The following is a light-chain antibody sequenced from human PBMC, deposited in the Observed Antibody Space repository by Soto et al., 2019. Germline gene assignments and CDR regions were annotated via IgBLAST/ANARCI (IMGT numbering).Light chain of an antibody. Sequence: DIQMTQSPSSLSASVGERVTITCRASQSISSYLNWYQQKPGKAPKLLIYAASSLQSGVPSRFSGSGSGTDFTLAISSLQHEDFATYYCQQSYSTPPTFGQGTKLEIK. J-gene: IGKJ2*01. CDR2: AAS. CDR1: QSISSY. CDR3: QQSYSTPPT. V-gene: IGKV1-39*01.